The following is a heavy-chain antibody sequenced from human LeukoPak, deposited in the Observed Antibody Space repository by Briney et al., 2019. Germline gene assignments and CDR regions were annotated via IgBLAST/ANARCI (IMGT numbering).Heavy chain of an antibody. CDR2: IYWDDDK. CDR1: GFSLSTSGVG. CDR3: AHRGHGDYVGVKYYFDY. J-gene: IGHJ4*02. V-gene: IGHV2-5*02. Sequence: SGPTLVNPTQTLTLTCTFSGFSLSTSGVGVGWIRQPPGKALEWLALIYWDDDKRYSPSLKSRLTITKDTSKNQVVLTMTNMDPVDTATYYCAHRGHGDYVGVKYYFDYWGQGTLVTVSS. D-gene: IGHD4-17*01.